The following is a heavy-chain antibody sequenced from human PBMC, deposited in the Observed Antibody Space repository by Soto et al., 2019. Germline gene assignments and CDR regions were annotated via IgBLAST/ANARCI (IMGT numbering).Heavy chain of an antibody. Sequence: EEQLVESGGGLVQPGRSLRLSCAASGFTFDDYAVHWVRQVPGKGLEWVSGINWNSGYMAYADFAKGRFTISRDNAKSSLYLQMNSLRTEDTAMYYCAKGAAIAVAGNVDYWGQGTLVTVSS. CDR3: AKGAAIAVAGNVDY. CDR2: INWNSGYM. CDR1: GFTFDDYA. D-gene: IGHD6-19*01. J-gene: IGHJ4*02. V-gene: IGHV3-9*01.